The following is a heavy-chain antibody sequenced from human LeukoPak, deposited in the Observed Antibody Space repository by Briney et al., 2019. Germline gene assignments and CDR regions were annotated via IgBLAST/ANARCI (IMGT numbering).Heavy chain of an antibody. J-gene: IGHJ3*01. CDR1: GFTFTNYW. V-gene: IGHV3-7*04. D-gene: IGHD6-13*01. CDR3: VRGGSWYAAFDF. CDR2: IKQDGSET. Sequence: GGSLRLSCAASGFTFTNYWMTWVRQAPGKGLEWVANIKQDGSETYYVDSVKGRFTLSRDNAKNSLFLQMNSLRAEDTAVYYCVRGGSWYAAFDFWGLGTVVPVSS.